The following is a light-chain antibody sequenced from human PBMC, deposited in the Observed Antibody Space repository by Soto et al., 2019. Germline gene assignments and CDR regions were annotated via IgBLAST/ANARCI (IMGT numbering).Light chain of an antibody. CDR3: QVWDSSSDHVV. CDR1: NIGSKT. CDR2: DDS. V-gene: IGLV3-21*02. J-gene: IGLJ2*01. Sequence: SYEVTQPPSVSVAPGQTARLTCGGNNIGSKTVHWYQQKPGQAPVLVVYDDSDRPSGIPERFSGSKSGNTATLTISRVEAWDEADYYCQVWDSSSDHVVFGGGTKLTVL.